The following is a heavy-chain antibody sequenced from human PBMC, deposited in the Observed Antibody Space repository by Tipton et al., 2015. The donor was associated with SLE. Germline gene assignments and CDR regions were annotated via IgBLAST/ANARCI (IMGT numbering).Heavy chain of an antibody. Sequence: TLSLTCAVSGYSISSGYYWGWIRQPPGKGLEWIGSIYHSGRTYYNPSLKSRVTISVDTSKNQFSLKLSSVTAADTAVYYCARGIKGPFDYWGQGTLVTVSS. CDR3: ARGIKGPFDY. J-gene: IGHJ4*02. CDR1: GYSISSGYY. CDR2: IYHSGRT. V-gene: IGHV4-38-2*01. D-gene: IGHD3-3*02.